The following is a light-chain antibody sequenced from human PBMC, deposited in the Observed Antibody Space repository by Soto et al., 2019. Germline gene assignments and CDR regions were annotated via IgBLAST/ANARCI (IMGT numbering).Light chain of an antibody. Sequence: QSVLSQPPSATGSPGHAVTISCPGTSSDIGGYDFVSWYQVRPGEAPQLIIYNVNGRPSGVPRRFSGSKSGNTASLTVSGLQAVDEADYYCSSYSDTNIYVFGTGTKVTVL. CDR2: NVN. CDR1: SSDIGGYDF. CDR3: SSYSDTNIYV. V-gene: IGLV2-8*01. J-gene: IGLJ1*01.